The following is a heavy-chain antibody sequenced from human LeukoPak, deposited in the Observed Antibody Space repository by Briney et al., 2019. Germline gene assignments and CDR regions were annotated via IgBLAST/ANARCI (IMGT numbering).Heavy chain of an antibody. Sequence: GGSLRLSCAASGFTFSDYWMSWVRQAPGRGLEWVANIKQDGSVKYYVDSVKGRFTISRDNAKNSLYLQMNSLRAEDTAFYYCARIGYSSSSFDYWGQGTLVTVSS. CDR1: GFTFSDYW. D-gene: IGHD6-6*01. V-gene: IGHV3-7*01. CDR2: IKQDGSVK. J-gene: IGHJ4*02. CDR3: ARIGYSSSSFDY.